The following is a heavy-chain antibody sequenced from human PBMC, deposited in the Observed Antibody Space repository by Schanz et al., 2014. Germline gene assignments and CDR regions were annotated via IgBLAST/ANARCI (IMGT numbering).Heavy chain of an antibody. D-gene: IGHD2-2*01. V-gene: IGHV1-46*01. J-gene: IGHJ3*01. CDR2: INPSGGST. CDR1: GYTFVSYS. CDR3: ATMWAYCTITTCHTLEPFDV. Sequence: QVQLVQSGAEVKKPGASVKVSCKASGYTFVSYSMHWVRQAPGQGLEWMGIINPSGGSTRYGQKFQGRITVTTDTSTSTVYLELSSLRSDDTALYYCATMWAYCTITTCHTLEPFDVWGQGTMVTVSS.